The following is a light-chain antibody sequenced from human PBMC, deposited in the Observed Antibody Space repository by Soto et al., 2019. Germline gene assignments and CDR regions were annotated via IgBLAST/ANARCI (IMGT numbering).Light chain of an antibody. V-gene: IGKV4-1*01. Sequence: DTVMTQSPASLAVSLCERATITFRSRLILLSSSNNKNYLAWHQQKSGQSPKLLIYWASTRESGVPDRFIGSGSGTDFTLTISSVQAEDVAVYYCLQHYSAPLTFGGGTKVDIK. CDR3: LQHYSAPLT. J-gene: IGKJ4*01. CDR2: WAS. CDR1: LILLSSSNNKNY.